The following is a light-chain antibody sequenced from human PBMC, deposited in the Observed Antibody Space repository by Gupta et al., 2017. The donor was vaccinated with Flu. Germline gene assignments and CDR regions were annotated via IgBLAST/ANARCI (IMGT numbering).Light chain of an antibody. CDR2: WAS. V-gene: IGKV4-1*01. J-gene: IGKJ1*01. CDR3: QQGDRPPWT. CDR1: QSVLYSSNNKNY. Sequence: DIVMTQSPDSLSVSLGERATINCKSSQSVLYSSNNKNYLAWYQQKPRQPPKLLISWASTRESGVPDRFSGSGSGTDFTLTISSLQAEDVAVYYCQQGDRPPWTFGQGTRVEIK.